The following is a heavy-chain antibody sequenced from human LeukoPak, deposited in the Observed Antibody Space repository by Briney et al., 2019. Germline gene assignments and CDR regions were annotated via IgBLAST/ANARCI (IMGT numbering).Heavy chain of an antibody. J-gene: IGHJ4*02. CDR2: INPNSGGT. D-gene: IGHD2-15*01. CDR1: GYTFTGYY. Sequence: ASVKVSCKASGYTFTGYYTHWVRQAPGQGLEWMGRINPNSGGTNYAQKFQGRVTMTRDTSISTAYMELSRLRSDDTAVYYCARDVYCSGGSCYNFDYWGQGTLVTVSS. CDR3: ARDVYCSGGSCYNFDY. V-gene: IGHV1-2*06.